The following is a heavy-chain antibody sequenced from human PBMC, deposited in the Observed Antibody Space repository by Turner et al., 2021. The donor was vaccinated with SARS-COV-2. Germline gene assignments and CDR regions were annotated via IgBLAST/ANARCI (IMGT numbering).Heavy chain of an antibody. CDR1: EFTFGSYI. Sequence: EEQLVESGGGLVKPGGSLRLSCSASEFTFGSYIMNWFRQAPGKGLEWVSSISSSSRYIYYADSVKGRFTISRENAKDSLYLQMNSLRAEDTAVYYCARGSPGEDFYYYGMGVWGQGTTVTVSS. J-gene: IGHJ6*02. CDR2: ISSSSRYI. D-gene: IGHD1-1*01. CDR3: ARGSPGEDFYYYGMGV. V-gene: IGHV3-21*01.